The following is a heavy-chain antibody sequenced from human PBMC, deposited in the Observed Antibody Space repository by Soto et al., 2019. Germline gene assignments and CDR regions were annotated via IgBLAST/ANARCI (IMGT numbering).Heavy chain of an antibody. Sequence: EVKLLESGGGLVQPGGSLRLSCAASGFTFRTYSMSWVRQAPRKGLGWVSGISGSGTATYYTDSVKGRFTVSRDNSKDTVFLQMNTLRVEDTAVYYCAKTRLYDNNDYHRDGFDVWGPGTVVTVS. V-gene: IGHV3-23*01. CDR3: AKTRLYDNNDYHRDGFDV. CDR1: GFTFRTYS. CDR2: ISGSGTAT. J-gene: IGHJ3*01. D-gene: IGHD3-22*01.